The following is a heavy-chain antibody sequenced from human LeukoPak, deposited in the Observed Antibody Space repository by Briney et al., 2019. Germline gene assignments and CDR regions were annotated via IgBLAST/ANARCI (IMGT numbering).Heavy chain of an antibody. D-gene: IGHD3-16*01. V-gene: IGHV1-24*01. CDR1: GYTLTELS. J-gene: IGHJ3*02. Sequence: GASVKVSCKVSGYTLTELSMHWVRQAPGKGLEWMGGFDPEDGETIYAQKFQGRVTMTEDTSTDTAYMELSSLRSEDTAVYYYATSGTYGGLYDYVWGSSSDAFDIWGQGTMVTVSS. CDR3: ATSGTYGGLYDYVWGSSSDAFDI. CDR2: FDPEDGET.